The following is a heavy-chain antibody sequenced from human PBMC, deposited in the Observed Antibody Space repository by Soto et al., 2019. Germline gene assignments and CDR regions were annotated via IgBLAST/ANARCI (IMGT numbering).Heavy chain of an antibody. CDR3: ARGTPSPLIVRSSRGPWFDP. CDR2: IVPIYGTR. D-gene: IGHD2-15*01. V-gene: IGHV1-69*13. Sequence: SVKVSCKASGGTFSRYAFSWVRQAPGQGLEWMGGIVPIYGTRGFAQKFQGRLTITADEPTRTAYMELSSLRSEDTAVYYCARGTPSPLIVRSSRGPWFDPWGQGTLVTVSS. CDR1: GGTFSRYA. J-gene: IGHJ5*02.